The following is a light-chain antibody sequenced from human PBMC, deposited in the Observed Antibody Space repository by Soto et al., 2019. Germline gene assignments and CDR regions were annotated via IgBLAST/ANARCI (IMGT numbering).Light chain of an antibody. CDR3: QQYGSSPPTWT. CDR2: DAS. Sequence: EIVLTQSPATLSLSPGERATLSCRASQSVSSYLVWYQQKLGQAPRLLIYDASNRATGIPARFSGSGSGTDFTLTISSLEPEDFAVYYCQQYGSSPPTWTFGQGTKVEIK. CDR1: QSVSSY. J-gene: IGKJ1*01. V-gene: IGKV3-11*01.